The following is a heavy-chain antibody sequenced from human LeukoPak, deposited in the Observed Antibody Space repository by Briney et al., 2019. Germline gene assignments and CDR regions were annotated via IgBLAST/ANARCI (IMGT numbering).Heavy chain of an antibody. J-gene: IGHJ4*02. CDR2: IKQDGSEK. CDR1: GFTFSSYW. V-gene: IGHV3-7*03. CDR3: ARDAYSSSWFSNFDY. Sequence: GGSLRLSCAASGFTFSSYWMSWVRQAPGKGLEWVANIKQDGSEKYYVDSVKGRFTISRDNAKNSLYLQMNSLRSDDTAVYYCARDAYSSSWFSNFDYWGQGTLVTVSS. D-gene: IGHD6-13*01.